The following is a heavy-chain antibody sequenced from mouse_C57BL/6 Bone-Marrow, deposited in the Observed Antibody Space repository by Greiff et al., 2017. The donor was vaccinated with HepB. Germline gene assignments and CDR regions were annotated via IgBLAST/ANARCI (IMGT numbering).Heavy chain of an antibody. D-gene: IGHD2-3*01. J-gene: IGHJ3*01. CDR1: GFNIKDDY. V-gene: IGHV14-4*01. CDR3: TPMVTPWFAY. Sequence: EVQLQQSGAELVRPGASVKLSCTASGFNIKDDYMHWVKQRPGQGLEWIGWIDPENGDTEYASKFQGKATITADTSSNTAYLQLSSLTSEDTAVYYCTPMVTPWFAYWCQGTLVTVSA. CDR2: IDPENGDT.